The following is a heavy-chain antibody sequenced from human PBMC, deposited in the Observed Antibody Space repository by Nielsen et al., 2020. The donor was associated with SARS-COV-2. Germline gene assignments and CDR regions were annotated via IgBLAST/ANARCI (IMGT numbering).Heavy chain of an antibody. CDR3: ARDRVRGPSEYSSGWYGWFDP. CDR1: GGTFSSYA. V-gene: IGHV1-69*06. D-gene: IGHD6-19*01. Sequence: SVKVSCKASGGTFSSYAISWVRQAPGQGLEWMGGIIPIFGTANCAQKFQGRVTITADKSTSTAYMELSSLRSEDTAVYYCARDRVRGPSEYSSGWYGWFDPWGQGTLVTVSS. J-gene: IGHJ5*02. CDR2: IIPIFGTA.